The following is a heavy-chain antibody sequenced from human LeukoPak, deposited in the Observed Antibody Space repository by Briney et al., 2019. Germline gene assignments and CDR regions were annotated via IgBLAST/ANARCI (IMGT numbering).Heavy chain of an antibody. D-gene: IGHD3-22*01. V-gene: IGHV4-59*12. Sequence: SETLSLTCTVSGGSISSYYWSWIRQPPGKGLEWIGYIYYSGSTNYNPSLKSRVTISVDTSKNQFSLKLSSVTAADTAVYYCARGWDYYDSSGYSVAFDIWGQGTMVTVSS. CDR2: IYYSGST. J-gene: IGHJ3*02. CDR3: ARGWDYYDSSGYSVAFDI. CDR1: GGSISSYY.